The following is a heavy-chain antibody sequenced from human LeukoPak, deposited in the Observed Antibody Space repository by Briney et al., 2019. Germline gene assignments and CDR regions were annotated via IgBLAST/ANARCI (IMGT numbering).Heavy chain of an antibody. D-gene: IGHD6-13*01. CDR3: ARGASGIEDY. J-gene: IGHJ4*02. Sequence: PGGSLRLSCAASGFTFSSYEMSWVRQAPGKGLEWVSYISSSDSTIYYADSVKGRFTISRDNAKNSLYLQVNSLRAEDTAVYYCARGASGIEDYWGEGALVTVSS. CDR1: GFTFSSYE. CDR2: ISSSDSTI. V-gene: IGHV3-48*03.